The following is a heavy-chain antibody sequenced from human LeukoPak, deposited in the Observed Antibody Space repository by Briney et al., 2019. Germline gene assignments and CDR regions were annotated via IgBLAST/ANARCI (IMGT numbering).Heavy chain of an antibody. CDR3: ARKLRLGGNWFDP. V-gene: IGHV1-69*13. CDR2: IIPISGTT. J-gene: IGHJ5*02. Sequence: SVKVSCKTSGRTFTSYAITWVRQAPGQGLEWMGKIIPISGTTNYAQKFQGRVTFTADESTSTAYMELSSLRSEDTALYYCARKLRLGGNWFDPWGQGTLVTVSS. D-gene: IGHD1-26*01. CDR1: GRTFTSYA.